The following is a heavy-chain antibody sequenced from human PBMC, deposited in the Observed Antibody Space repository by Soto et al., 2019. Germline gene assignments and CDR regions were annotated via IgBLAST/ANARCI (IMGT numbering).Heavy chain of an antibody. V-gene: IGHV3-15*01. Sequence: EVQLVESGGGLVKPAGSLRLTCAASGLFISKAWMSWVRQAPGKGLEWVGRIKSKTDGDTTDYAASVKGRFTMSRDDSKYTLYLQMGSLKTEDTGIYFCTTLATFWGQGSLVTVSS. D-gene: IGHD1-1*01. CDR2: IKSKTDGDTT. J-gene: IGHJ4*02. CDR3: TTLATF. CDR1: GLFISKAW.